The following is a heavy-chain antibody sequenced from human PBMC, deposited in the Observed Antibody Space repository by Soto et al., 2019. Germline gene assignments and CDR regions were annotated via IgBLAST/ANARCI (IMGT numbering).Heavy chain of an antibody. D-gene: IGHD3-22*01. V-gene: IGHV4-59*01. J-gene: IGHJ5*02. Sequence: SELICLTRTVDEGYIRGYCWRWIRKNPGKGLEWIGYIYYSGSTNYNPSLKSRVTISVDTSKNQFSLKLSSVTAADTAVYYCARAKITMIGGGFDPWGQGTLVTVSS. CDR1: EGYIRGYC. CDR2: IYYSGST. CDR3: ARAKITMIGGGFDP.